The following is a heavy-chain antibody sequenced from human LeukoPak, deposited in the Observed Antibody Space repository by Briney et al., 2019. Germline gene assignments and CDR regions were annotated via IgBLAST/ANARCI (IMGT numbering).Heavy chain of an antibody. D-gene: IGHD3-22*01. CDR3: ARAVSYYYDSSGYYSYYFDY. Sequence: ASVKVSCKASGGTFSSYAISWVRQAPGQGLEWMGGIIPIFGTANYAQKFQGRVTITTDESTSTAYMELSSLRSEDTAVYCCARAVSYYYDSSGYYSYYFDYWGQGTLVTVSS. CDR2: IIPIFGTA. J-gene: IGHJ4*02. CDR1: GGTFSSYA. V-gene: IGHV1-69*05.